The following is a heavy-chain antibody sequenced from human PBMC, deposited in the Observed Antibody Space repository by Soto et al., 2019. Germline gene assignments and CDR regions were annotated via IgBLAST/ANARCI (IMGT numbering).Heavy chain of an antibody. CDR1: GYTFTSYD. V-gene: IGHV1-8*01. Sequence: ASAKVSCKASGYTFTSYDINWVRQATGQGLEWMGWMNPNSGNTGYAQRFQGRVTMTRNTSISTAYMELSSLRSEDTAVYYCARTKTRKYYDFWSGYWDWFDPWGQGTLVTSPQ. CDR3: ARTKTRKYYDFWSGYWDWFDP. D-gene: IGHD3-3*01. CDR2: MNPNSGNT. J-gene: IGHJ5*02.